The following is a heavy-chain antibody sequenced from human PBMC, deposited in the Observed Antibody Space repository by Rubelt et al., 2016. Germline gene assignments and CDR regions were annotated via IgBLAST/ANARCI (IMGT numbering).Heavy chain of an antibody. V-gene: IGHV4-39*01. Sequence: QLQESGPGLVKPSETLSLTCTVSGGSISSSSYYWGWIRQPPGKGLEWIGSIYYSGSTYYNPSLKSRVTISVDTSKNQFSLKLSSVTAADTAVYYCARGPNLHNYYDSSAPDYWGQGTLVTVSS. CDR2: IYYSGST. CDR1: GGSISSSSYY. CDR3: ARGPNLHNYYDSSAPDY. D-gene: IGHD3-22*01. J-gene: IGHJ4*02.